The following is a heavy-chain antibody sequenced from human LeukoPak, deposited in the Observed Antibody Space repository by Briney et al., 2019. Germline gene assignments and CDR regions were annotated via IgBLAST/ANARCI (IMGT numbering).Heavy chain of an antibody. CDR2: IYYSGST. CDR3: ARDRIAVAGTVGGIDY. CDR1: GGSISSNSYY. D-gene: IGHD6-19*01. V-gene: IGHV4-39*07. Sequence: SETLSLTCTVSGGSISSNSYYWGWIRQPPGKGLDWIGSIYYSGSTYYNPSLKSRVTISVDTSKNQFSLKLSSVTAADTAVYYCARDRIAVAGTVGGIDYWGQGTLVTVSS. J-gene: IGHJ4*02.